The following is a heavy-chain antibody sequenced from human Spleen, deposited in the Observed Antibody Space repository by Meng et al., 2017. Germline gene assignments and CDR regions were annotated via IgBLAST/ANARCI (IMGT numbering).Heavy chain of an antibody. CDR1: GDASTSSG. V-gene: IGHV1-18*01. J-gene: IGHJ4*02. Sequence: QQGGEVRKQAASAKVSSKPSGDASTSSGISGVRHATGPRHEWMGRIDPNKCDTHYAQKFYDRFLMTGDTTSRKTYMNQIGLRPDDATVEYCAGDEDISGAGKLYFDYWGQGTLVTVSS. D-gene: IGHD6-13*01. CDR3: AGDEDISGAGKLYFDY. CDR2: IDPNKCDT.